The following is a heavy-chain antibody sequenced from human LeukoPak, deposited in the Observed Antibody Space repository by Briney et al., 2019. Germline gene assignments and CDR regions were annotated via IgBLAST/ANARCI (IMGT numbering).Heavy chain of an antibody. Sequence: GRSLRLSCAASGFTFTAYGMHWVRQAPGKGLEWLAVISFDGSGQYYADSVKGRFTISRDNSKNTLYLQMNSLRAEDTAVYYCARDLEIYYDSSGYNALVYWGQGTLVTVSS. D-gene: IGHD3-22*01. J-gene: IGHJ4*02. V-gene: IGHV3-30*03. CDR3: ARDLEIYYDSSGYNALVY. CDR2: ISFDGSGQ. CDR1: GFTFTAYG.